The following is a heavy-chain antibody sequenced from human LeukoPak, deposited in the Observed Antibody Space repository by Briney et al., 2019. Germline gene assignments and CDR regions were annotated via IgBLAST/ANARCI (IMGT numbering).Heavy chain of an antibody. D-gene: IGHD6-6*01. Sequence: PGGSLRLSCAASGFTFSSYAMSWVRQAPGKGLEWVSAISGSGGSTYYADSVKGRFTISRDNSRNTLSLQMNGLRAEDTAIYFCARRWSTAPTGHSFDPWGQGTLVTVSS. CDR2: ISGSGGST. V-gene: IGHV3-23*01. CDR3: ARRWSTAPTGHSFDP. CDR1: GFTFSSYA. J-gene: IGHJ5*02.